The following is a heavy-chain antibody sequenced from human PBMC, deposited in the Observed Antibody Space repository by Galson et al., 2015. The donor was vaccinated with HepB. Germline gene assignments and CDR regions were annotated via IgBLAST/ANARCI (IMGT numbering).Heavy chain of an antibody. D-gene: IGHD3-3*01. CDR3: AKEPVHGDYDSWSGYYFDS. CDR1: GFTFSSYA. J-gene: IGHJ4*02. CDR2: ISGSGGRT. Sequence: SLRLSCAASGFTFSSYAMNWVRQAPGKGLEWVSGISGSGGRTYDADPVKGRFTISRDNSKNTLFVQMNSLRVEDTAVYYCAKEPVHGDYDSWSGYYFDSWGQGTLVFVSS. V-gene: IGHV3-23*01.